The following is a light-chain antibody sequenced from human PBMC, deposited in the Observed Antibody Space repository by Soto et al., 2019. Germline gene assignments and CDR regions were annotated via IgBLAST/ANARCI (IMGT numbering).Light chain of an antibody. Sequence: DIQMPQSPTSLSASVGDRITITCRASQGIRNYVAWYQQIPGKAPKLLIYASSTLQSGVPSRFSGSGSGTDFTLTIIGLQPDDVATYSCQKYSSVPVFGNGTKVEIK. CDR1: QGIRNY. CDR2: ASS. CDR3: QKYSSVPV. V-gene: IGKV1-27*01. J-gene: IGKJ3*01.